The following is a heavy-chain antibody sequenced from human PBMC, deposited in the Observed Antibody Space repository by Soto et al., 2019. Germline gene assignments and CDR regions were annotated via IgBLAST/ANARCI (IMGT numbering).Heavy chain of an antibody. CDR2: ISYDGSNK. V-gene: IGHV3-30*03. D-gene: IGHD7-27*01. Sequence: PGGSLRLSCAASGFTFSSYGMHWVRQAPGKGLEWVAVISYDGSNKYYADSVKGRFTISRDNSKDTLYLQMNSLRAEDTAVYYCARNWGPAGGLDYWGQGTLVTVSS. CDR1: GFTFSSYG. CDR3: ARNWGPAGGLDY. J-gene: IGHJ4*02.